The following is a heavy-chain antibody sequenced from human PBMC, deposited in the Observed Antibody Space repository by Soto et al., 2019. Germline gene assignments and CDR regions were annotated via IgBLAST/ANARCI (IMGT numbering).Heavy chain of an antibody. Sequence: PGESLKISCAASGFTFSSYDMQWVRQATGKGLEWVSAIGTAGDTYYPGSVKGRFTISRENAKNSLYLQMNSLRAGDTAVYYCARSPPGGYHYYYGMDVWGQGTTVTASS. D-gene: IGHD3-22*01. CDR3: ARSPPGGYHYYYGMDV. V-gene: IGHV3-13*04. J-gene: IGHJ6*02. CDR2: IGTAGDT. CDR1: GFTFSSYD.